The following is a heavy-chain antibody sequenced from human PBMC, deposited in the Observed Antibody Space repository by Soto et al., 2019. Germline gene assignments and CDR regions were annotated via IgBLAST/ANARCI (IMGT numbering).Heavy chain of an antibody. D-gene: IGHD3-16*01. J-gene: IGHJ4*02. CDR1: GAAMNNYY. CDR2: MYYSGGS. CDR3: VRSGHSFGGVM. V-gene: IGHV4-59*01. Sequence: QVQLQEWGPGLVKPSETLSLTCTVSGAAMNNYYGSWVRQPPGKGLEWIGYMYYSGGSNSNPSLKGRVTISVDTAKHQISLKLTSVTAADTAVYYCVRSGHSFGGVMWGQGTLVTVSS.